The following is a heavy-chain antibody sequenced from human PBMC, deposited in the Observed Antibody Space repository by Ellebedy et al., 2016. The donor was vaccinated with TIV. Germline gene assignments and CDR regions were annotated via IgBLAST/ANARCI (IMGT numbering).Heavy chain of an antibody. CDR2: INPSGGSP. J-gene: IGHJ4*02. D-gene: IGHD1-26*01. CDR1: GYTFTSYY. CDR3: ARSVVGATHYFDY. Sequence: ASVTVSCXASGYTFTSYYMHWVRQAPGQGLEWMGIINPSGGSPSYAQKFQGRVTMTRDTSTSTVYMELSSLRSEDTAVYYCARSVVGATHYFDYWGQGTLVTVSS. V-gene: IGHV1-46*01.